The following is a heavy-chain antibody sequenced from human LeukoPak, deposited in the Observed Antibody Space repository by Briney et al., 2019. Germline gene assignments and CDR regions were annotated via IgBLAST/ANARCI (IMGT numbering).Heavy chain of an antibody. CDR3: ARVARYYYYGMDV. CDR2: INYSGST. CDR1: GGSFSGYY. V-gene: IGHV4-34*01. Sequence: SETLSLTCAVYGGSFSGYYWSWIRQPPGKGLEWIGEINYSGSTNYNPSLKSRVTISVDTSKNQFSLKLSSVTAADTAVYYCARVARYYYYGMDVWGQGTTVTVSS. J-gene: IGHJ6*02.